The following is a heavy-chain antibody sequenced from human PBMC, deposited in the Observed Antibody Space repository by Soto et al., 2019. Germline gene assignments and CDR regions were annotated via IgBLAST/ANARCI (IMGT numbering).Heavy chain of an antibody. CDR2: ICYSGST. CDR3: AREDRGLFDY. V-gene: IGHV4-30-4*08. Sequence: PSETLSLTCTVSGDSLSRADYCWSWIRQAPGKGLEWIGYICYSGSTYHNPSLKSRTSMSVDTSKKQFSLTLTSVTAADTAVYYCAREDRGLFDYWGQGSLVTVSS. D-gene: IGHD5-12*01. J-gene: IGHJ4*02. CDR1: GDSLSRADYC.